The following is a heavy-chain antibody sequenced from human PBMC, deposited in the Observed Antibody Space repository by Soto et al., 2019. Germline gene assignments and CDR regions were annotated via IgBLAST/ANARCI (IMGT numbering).Heavy chain of an antibody. D-gene: IGHD1-26*01. Sequence: EVQLVESGGDLVQPGGSLRLSCRASGFTFSTFSMNWVRQAPGKGLEWISYISISSITIHYADSVKGRFTISRDNAKSSLYLQMDRLRDDDTAVYYCARDGATTGHWYYWGQGTLVTVSS. V-gene: IGHV3-48*02. CDR2: ISISSITI. CDR3: ARDGATTGHWYY. CDR1: GFTFSTFS. J-gene: IGHJ4*02.